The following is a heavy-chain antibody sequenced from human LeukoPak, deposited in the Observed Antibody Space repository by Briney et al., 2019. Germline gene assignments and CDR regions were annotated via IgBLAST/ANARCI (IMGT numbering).Heavy chain of an antibody. CDR3: ARDGGITMVRGAFDY. V-gene: IGHV3-21*01. CDR2: ISSSSSYI. CDR1: GFTFSSYS. Sequence: GGSLRLSCAASGFTFSSYSMNWVRQAPGKGLEWVSSISSSSSYIYYADSVKGRFTISRDNAKNSLYLQMNSLRAEDTAVYYCARDGGITMVRGAFDYWGQGTLVTVSS. D-gene: IGHD3-10*01. J-gene: IGHJ4*02.